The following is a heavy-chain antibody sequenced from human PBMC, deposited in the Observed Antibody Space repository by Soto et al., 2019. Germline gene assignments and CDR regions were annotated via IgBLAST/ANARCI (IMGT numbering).Heavy chain of an antibody. J-gene: IGHJ4*02. D-gene: IGHD3-3*02. CDR2: IRGSGGGS. CDR3: AKDKIDIFGAFDY. Sequence: GGSLRLSCAASGFTFSSYTMSWVRQAPGKGLEWVSSIRGSGGGSYYTDSVKGRFTISRDNSKNTLYLQMNTLRADDTAVYYCAKDKIDIFGAFDYWGQGALVTVSS. V-gene: IGHV3-23*01. CDR1: GFTFSSYT.